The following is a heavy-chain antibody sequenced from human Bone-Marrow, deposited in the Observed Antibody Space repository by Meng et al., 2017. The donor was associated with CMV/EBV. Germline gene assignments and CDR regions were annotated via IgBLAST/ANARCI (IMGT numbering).Heavy chain of an antibody. V-gene: IGHV4-59*01. CDR1: GGSISSYY. D-gene: IGHD2-2*02. CDR3: ARLNRYCSSTNCYTPDAFDI. Sequence: SETLSLTCTVSGGSISSYYWSWIRQPPGKGLEWIGYIYYSGSTNYNPSLKSRVTISVDTSKNQFSLKLSSVTAADTAVYYCARLNRYCSSTNCYTPDAFDIWGQGTMVTVAS. J-gene: IGHJ3*02. CDR2: IYYSGST.